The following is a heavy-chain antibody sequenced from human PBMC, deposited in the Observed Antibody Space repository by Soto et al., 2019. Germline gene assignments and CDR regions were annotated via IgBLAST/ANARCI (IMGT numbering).Heavy chain of an antibody. Sequence: SETLSLTFTVSGGSISSYYWSWIRQPPGQGLEWIGYIYYSGSTNYNPSLKSRVTISVDTSRNQFSLKLSSVTAADTAVYYCARGNFWSGYYYYYGMDVWGQGTTVTVSS. CDR3: ARGNFWSGYYYYYGMDV. CDR2: IYYSGST. D-gene: IGHD3-3*01. V-gene: IGHV4-59*01. CDR1: GGSISSYY. J-gene: IGHJ6*02.